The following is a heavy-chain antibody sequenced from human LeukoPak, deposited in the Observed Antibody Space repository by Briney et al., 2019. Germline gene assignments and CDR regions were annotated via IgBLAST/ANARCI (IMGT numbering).Heavy chain of an antibody. CDR3: ARHPSGSSFDY. CDR2: IHYTGST. J-gene: IGHJ4*02. CDR1: GASISSSSYY. D-gene: IGHD3-22*01. Sequence: ETLSLTCTVSGASISSSSYYWSWIRQPPGKGLEWIATIHYTGSTYHNPSLKSRVTMSVDTSKNQFSLKLSSVTAADTAVYYCARHPSGSSFDYWGQGTLVTVSS. V-gene: IGHV4-39*01.